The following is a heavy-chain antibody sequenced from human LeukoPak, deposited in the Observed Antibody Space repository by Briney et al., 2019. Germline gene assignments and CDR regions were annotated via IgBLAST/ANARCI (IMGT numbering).Heavy chain of an antibody. CDR1: GYTFTSYG. CDR3: AREAGHGFWSGYYTYYFDY. V-gene: IGHV1-18*01. CDR2: ISAYNGNT. D-gene: IGHD3-3*01. Sequence: ASVKVSCKASGYTFTSYGISWVRQAPGQGLEWMGWISAYNGNTNYAQKLQGRVTMTTDTSTSTAYMELRSLRSDDTAVYYCAREAGHGFWSGYYTYYFDYWGQGTLVTVSS. J-gene: IGHJ4*02.